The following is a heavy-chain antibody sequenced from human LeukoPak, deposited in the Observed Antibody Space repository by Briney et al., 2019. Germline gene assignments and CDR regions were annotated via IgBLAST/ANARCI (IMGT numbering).Heavy chain of an antibody. CDR3: ARDHLWASDI. D-gene: IGHD2-21*01. CDR2: ISSTSSAM. V-gene: IGHV3-48*02. Sequence: PGGSLRLSCAVSGFTFSSYSMNWVRQAPGKGLAWASYISSTSSAMYYADSVKGRFTISRDNAKNSLYLQMNSLRDEDTAVYYCARDHLWASDIWGQGTMVTVSS. J-gene: IGHJ3*02. CDR1: GFTFSSYS.